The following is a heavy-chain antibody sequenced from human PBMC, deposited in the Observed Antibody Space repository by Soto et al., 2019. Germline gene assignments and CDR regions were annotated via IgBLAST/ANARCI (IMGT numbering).Heavy chain of an antibody. CDR1: GGSISSYY. V-gene: IGHV4-59*08. CDR2: IYYSGST. D-gene: IGHD5-18*01. J-gene: IGHJ4*02. Sequence: SETLSLTCTVSGGSISSYYWSWIRQPPGKGLEWIGYIYYSGSTNYNPSLKSRVTISVDTSKNQFSLNLSSVTAADTAVYYCARHAPNTGYFDYWGQGTLVTVSS. CDR3: ARHAPNTGYFDY.